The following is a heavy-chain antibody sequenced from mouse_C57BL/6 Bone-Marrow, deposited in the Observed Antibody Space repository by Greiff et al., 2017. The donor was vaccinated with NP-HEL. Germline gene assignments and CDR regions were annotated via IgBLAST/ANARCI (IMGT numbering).Heavy chain of an antibody. J-gene: IGHJ1*03. V-gene: IGHV1-55*01. CDR3: ARTYYDYFYWYFDD. CDR2: IYPGSGST. CDR1: GYPFPTSW. Sequence: LHPSVAALVQPGASVPISCTASGYPFPTSWLSCLNQLPGPGLEWIGEIYPGSGSTNYNEKFKGKATLTVDKSSSTAYMQLSSLTSEDSAVYYCARTYYDYFYWYFDDWGKGTTVTVSS. D-gene: IGHD2-4*01.